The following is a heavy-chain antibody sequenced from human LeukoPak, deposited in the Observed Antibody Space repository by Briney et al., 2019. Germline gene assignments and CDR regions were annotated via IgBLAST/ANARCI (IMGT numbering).Heavy chain of an antibody. J-gene: IGHJ4*02. CDR2: ISSDGRNQ. D-gene: IGHD4-11*01. CDR3: ARDLIDNYCIDY. Sequence: PGRSLRLSCAASGFTFRGYTMYWVRQAPGKGLEWVAAISSDGRNQFYAASVRGRFTISRDNSINTLYLQMNTLRPEDTALYYCARDLIDNYCIDYWGQGTLVTVSS. V-gene: IGHV3-30*04. CDR1: GFTFRGYT.